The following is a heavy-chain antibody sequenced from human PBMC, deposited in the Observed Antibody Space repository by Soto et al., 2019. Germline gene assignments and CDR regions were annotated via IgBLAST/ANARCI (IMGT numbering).Heavy chain of an antibody. V-gene: IGHV4-59*08. CDR3: ARTPYCSSTSCPRSGFMDV. D-gene: IGHD2-2*01. J-gene: IGHJ6*03. CDR2: IYYSGST. Sequence: SQPLPLTRTVSGGSISNFYWSRIRQPQGKGLEWIGYIYYSGSTNYNPSLKSRVTISVDTSKNQFSLKLSSVTAADTAVYYCARTPYCSSTSCPRSGFMDVWGKGTTVTVSS. CDR1: GGSISNFY.